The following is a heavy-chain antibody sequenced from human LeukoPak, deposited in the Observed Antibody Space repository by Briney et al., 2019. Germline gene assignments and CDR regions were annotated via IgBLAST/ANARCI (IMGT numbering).Heavy chain of an antibody. CDR3: AKGTSYNWNDGWFDP. D-gene: IGHD1-20*01. Sequence: GGSLRLSCAASGFTFSSYELNWVRQAPGKGLEWVSYISDTGSTIYYADSVEGRFTISRDNSKNTLYLQMNSLRAEDTAVYYCAKGTSYNWNDGWFDPWGNGILVTVSS. V-gene: IGHV3-48*03. CDR2: ISDTGSTI. J-gene: IGHJ5*02. CDR1: GFTFSSYE.